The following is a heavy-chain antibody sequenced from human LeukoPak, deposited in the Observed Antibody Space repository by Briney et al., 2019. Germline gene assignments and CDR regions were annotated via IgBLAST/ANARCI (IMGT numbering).Heavy chain of an antibody. CDR3: ARTDSSTNLDY. V-gene: IGHV4-34*01. CDR1: GGSFSGYY. CDR2: INHSGST. Sequence: PSETLSLTCAVYGGSFSGYYWSWIRQPPGKGLEWIGEINHSGSTNYNPSLKSRVTISIDTSKNQLSLKLSSMTAADTAVYYCARTDSSTNLDYWGQGTLVTVSS. D-gene: IGHD2-2*01. J-gene: IGHJ4*02.